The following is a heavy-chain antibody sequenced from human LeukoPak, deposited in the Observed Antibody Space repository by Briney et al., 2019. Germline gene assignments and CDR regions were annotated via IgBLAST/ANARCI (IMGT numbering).Heavy chain of an antibody. CDR3: ARVEDSSGYYGPYFDY. CDR2: ISSRGDST. V-gene: IGHV3-11*04. J-gene: IGHJ4*02. Sequence: GGSLRLSCAASGFTFSYSYMNWIRQAPGNGPEWVSSISSRGDSTYYADSVKGRFTISRDNAKNSLYLQMNSLRAEDTAVYYCARVEDSSGYYGPYFDYWGQGTLVTVSP. D-gene: IGHD3-22*01. CDR1: GFTFSYSY.